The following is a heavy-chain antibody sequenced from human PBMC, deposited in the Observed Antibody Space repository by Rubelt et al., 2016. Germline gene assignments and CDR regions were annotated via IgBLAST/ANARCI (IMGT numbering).Heavy chain of an antibody. CDR3: ARDYLWFGELSHGMDV. Sequence: EVQLVESGGGLIQPGGSLRLSCAASGFTVSSNYMSWVRQAPGKGLEWVSVIYSGGSTYYADSVKGCFPISRDNSKNTLYRQMNSLRAEDTAVYYCARDYLWFGELSHGMDVWGQGTTVTVSS. CDR1: GFTVSSNY. J-gene: IGHJ6*02. CDR2: IYSGGST. D-gene: IGHD3-10*01. V-gene: IGHV3-53*01.